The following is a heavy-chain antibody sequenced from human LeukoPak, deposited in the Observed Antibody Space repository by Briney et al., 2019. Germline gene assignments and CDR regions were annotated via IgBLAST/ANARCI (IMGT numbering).Heavy chain of an antibody. CDR2: ISSSSSYI. CDR1: GFTFSSYS. Sequence: PGGSLRLSCAASGFTFSSYSMNWVRQAPGKGLEWVSSISSSSSYIYYADSVKGRFTISRDNAKNSLYLQMNSLRAEDTAVYYCARVGCSGGSCYGAFDIWGQGTMVTVSS. V-gene: IGHV3-21*01. J-gene: IGHJ3*02. D-gene: IGHD2-15*01. CDR3: ARVGCSGGSCYGAFDI.